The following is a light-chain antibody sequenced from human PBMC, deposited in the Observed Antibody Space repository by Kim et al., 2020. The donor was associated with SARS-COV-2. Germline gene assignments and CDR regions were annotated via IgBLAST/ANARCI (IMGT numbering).Light chain of an antibody. J-gene: IGLJ3*02. V-gene: IGLV3-1*01. CDR3: QAWDSSSEWV. CDR2: RDD. Sequence: VSPGRTATITCSGHKLGDKFAFWYQQGPGQSPRLVICRDDQRPSGIPERFSGSNSEKTATLTITGTQALDEAVYYCQAWDSSSEWVFGGGTQLTVL. CDR1: KLGDKF.